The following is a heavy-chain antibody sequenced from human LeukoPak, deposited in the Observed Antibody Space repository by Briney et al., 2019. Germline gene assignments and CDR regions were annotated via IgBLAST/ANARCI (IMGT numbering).Heavy chain of an antibody. J-gene: IGHJ4*02. CDR1: GFTFSSYW. Sequence: GGSLRLSCAASGFTFSSYWMSWVRQAPGKGLEWVANIKQDGSEKYYEDSVKGRFTISRDNGKNSLYLQMNSLRAEDTAVYYCVRDGVPERWLHLGYWGQGTLVTVSS. D-gene: IGHD5-24*01. V-gene: IGHV3-7*03. CDR2: IKQDGSEK. CDR3: VRDGVPERWLHLGY.